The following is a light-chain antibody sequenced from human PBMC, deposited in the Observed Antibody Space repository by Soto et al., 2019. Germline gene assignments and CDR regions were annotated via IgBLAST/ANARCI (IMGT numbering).Light chain of an antibody. CDR3: QQRSNWLT. CDR2: DAS. CDR1: QSVSSY. V-gene: IGKV3-11*01. Sequence: EIVLTQSPATLSLSPGERATLSCRASQSVSSYLAWYQQTPGQAPRLLIYDASNRATGIPARFSGSGSGTDFTLTISSLEPEDFAVYYCQQRSNWLTFGGGPKVEIK. J-gene: IGKJ4*01.